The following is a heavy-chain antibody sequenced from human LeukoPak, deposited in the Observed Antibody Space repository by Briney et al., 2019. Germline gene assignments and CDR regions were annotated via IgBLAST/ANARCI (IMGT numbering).Heavy chain of an antibody. J-gene: IGHJ6*04. CDR1: GFTLSSYG. Sequence: GGSLRLSCAASGFTLSSYGMTWVRQAPGKGLEWVANIKQDGSEKYYMDSVKGRFTISRDNAKNSLYLQMNSLRAEDTAVYYCARNGAKYCSTTSCYMDVWGKGTTVTVSS. D-gene: IGHD2-2*01. CDR3: ARNGAKYCSTTSCYMDV. CDR2: IKQDGSEK. V-gene: IGHV3-7*01.